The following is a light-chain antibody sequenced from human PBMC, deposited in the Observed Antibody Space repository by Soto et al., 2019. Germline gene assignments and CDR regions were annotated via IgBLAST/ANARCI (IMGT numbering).Light chain of an antibody. CDR1: QSVNTNN. J-gene: IGKJ4*01. Sequence: EVVLTQSPGTLSLSPGERATLSCRASQSVNTNNLAWHQQKPGQAPRLLIYGAYNRATGIPDRFSGSGSGADFTLTISRLEPEEFALYYCQQLSRYPLTFGGGTTVQIK. V-gene: IGKV3-20*01. CDR3: QQLSRYPLT. CDR2: GAY.